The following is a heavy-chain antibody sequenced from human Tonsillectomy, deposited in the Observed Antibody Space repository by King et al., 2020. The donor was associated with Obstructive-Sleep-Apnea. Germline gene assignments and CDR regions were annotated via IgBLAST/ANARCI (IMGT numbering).Heavy chain of an antibody. CDR3: AKNRGYCSGGSCYSDY. Sequence: VQLVESGGDLVQPGGSLRLSCAASGFIFSSYAMSWVRQAPGKGLEWVSSISNSGGSTYYADSVKGRFTISRDNSKNTLYLQMDSLRAEDTAVYYCAKNRGYCSGGSCYSDYWGQGTLVTVSS. CDR2: ISNSGGST. J-gene: IGHJ4*02. CDR1: GFIFSSYA. D-gene: IGHD2-15*01. V-gene: IGHV3-23*04.